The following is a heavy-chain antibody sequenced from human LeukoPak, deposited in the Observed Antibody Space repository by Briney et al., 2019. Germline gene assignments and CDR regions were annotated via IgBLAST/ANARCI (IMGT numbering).Heavy chain of an antibody. D-gene: IGHD3-3*01. CDR1: GGTFSSYA. CDR2: IIPIFGTA. V-gene: IGHV1-69*01. J-gene: IGHJ4*02. Sequence: SVKVSCKASGGTFSSYAISWVRQAPGEGLEWMGGIIPIFGTANYAQKFQGRVTITADESTSTAYMELSSLRSEDTAVYYCATQGRDYDFWSGYYTFDYWGQGTLVTVSS. CDR3: ATQGRDYDFWSGYYTFDY.